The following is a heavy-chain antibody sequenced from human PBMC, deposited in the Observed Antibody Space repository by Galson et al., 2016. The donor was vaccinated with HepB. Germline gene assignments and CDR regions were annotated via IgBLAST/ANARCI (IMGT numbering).Heavy chain of an antibody. CDR2: KSYDGSNK. D-gene: IGHD6-13*01. Sequence: SLRLSCAASVLTFSNYVMHWVCQAPGKGLEWVAVKSYDGSNKYYADSVKDRFTISRDNSKNTLFLQMNSLRTEDTAVYYCATTPPGNKWFDPWGQGTLVTVSS. J-gene: IGHJ5*02. V-gene: IGHV3-30-3*01. CDR1: VLTFSNYV. CDR3: ATTPPGNKWFDP.